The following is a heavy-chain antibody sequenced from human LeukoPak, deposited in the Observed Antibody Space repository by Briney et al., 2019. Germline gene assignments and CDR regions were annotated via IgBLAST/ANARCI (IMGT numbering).Heavy chain of an antibody. CDR3: ARQGYCTSTSCSPEFDP. J-gene: IGHJ5*02. CDR1: GGSISSYY. D-gene: IGHD2-2*01. V-gene: IGHV4-59*08. CDR2: IYYSGST. Sequence: PSETLSLTCTVSGGSISSYYWSWIRQPPGKGLEWRGHIYYSGSTNYNPSLKSRVTISVDTSKNQFSLKLSSVTAADTAVYYCARQGYCTSTSCSPEFDPWGRGTLVTVSS.